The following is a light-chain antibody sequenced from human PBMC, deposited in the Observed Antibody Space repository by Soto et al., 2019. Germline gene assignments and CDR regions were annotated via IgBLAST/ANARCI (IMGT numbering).Light chain of an antibody. Sequence: EIVLTQSPDTLSLSPGERATLSCRASQSVSSYLAWYQQKPGQAPRLLIYDASSRATGIPARFSGSGSGTDFTLTISSLEPEDFAVYYCQRRSNWAPVTFGQGTRLEMK. J-gene: IGKJ5*01. V-gene: IGKV3-11*01. CDR1: QSVSSY. CDR2: DAS. CDR3: QRRSNWAPVT.